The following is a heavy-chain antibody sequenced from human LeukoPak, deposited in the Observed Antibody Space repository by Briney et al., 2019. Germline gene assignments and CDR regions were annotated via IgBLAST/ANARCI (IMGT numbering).Heavy chain of an antibody. CDR3: ARQGYYDSSGYYRDY. CDR1: GGSISSYY. V-gene: IGHV4-59*08. Sequence: SETLSLICTVSGGSISSYYWSWIRQPPGKGLEWIGYVYYSGSTNYNPSLKSRVTISVDTSKNQFSLKLSSVTAADTAVYYCARQGYYDSSGYYRDYWGQGTLVTVSS. CDR2: VYYSGST. J-gene: IGHJ4*02. D-gene: IGHD3-22*01.